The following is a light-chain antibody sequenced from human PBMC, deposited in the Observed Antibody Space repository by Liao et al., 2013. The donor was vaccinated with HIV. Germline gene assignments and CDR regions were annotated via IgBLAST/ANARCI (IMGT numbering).Light chain of an antibody. CDR2: YDT. Sequence: SYELTQPPSLSVAPGKTASIPCGGNNIGSKSVHWYQQKPGQAPVLVIYYDTDRPSGIPERFSGSNSGNSATLTISETQVMDEADYYCLAWDSSTASYIFGSGTKVSVL. CDR1: NIGSKS. CDR3: LAWDSSTASYI. J-gene: IGLJ1*01. V-gene: IGLV3-21*01.